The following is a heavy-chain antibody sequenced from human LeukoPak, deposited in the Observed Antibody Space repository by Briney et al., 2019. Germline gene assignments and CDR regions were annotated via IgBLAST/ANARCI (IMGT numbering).Heavy chain of an antibody. V-gene: IGHV3-7*01. CDR2: IKQDGSQE. J-gene: IGHJ4*02. CDR1: GFIFSDYW. CDR3: TSLFSPN. Sequence: GGSLRLSCAASGFIFSDYWMSWVRQAPEKGLEWVANIKQDGSQECYADSVKGRFTISRDNAKNSLYLQMDRLTPADTGVYYCTSLFSPNWGQGTLVTVSS.